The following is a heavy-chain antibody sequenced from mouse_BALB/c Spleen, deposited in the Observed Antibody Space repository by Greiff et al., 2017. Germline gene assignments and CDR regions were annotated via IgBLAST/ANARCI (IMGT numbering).Heavy chain of an antibody. Sequence: VQLQQSGPGLVAPSQSLSITCTVSGFSLTSYGVHWVRQPPGKGLEWLGVIWAGGSTNYNSALMSRLSISKDNSKSQVFLKMNSLQTDDTAMYYCAREDYYRYDWFAYWGQGTLVTVSA. D-gene: IGHD2-14*01. CDR2: IWAGGST. V-gene: IGHV2-9*02. CDR3: AREDYYRYDWFAY. J-gene: IGHJ3*01. CDR1: GFSLTSYG.